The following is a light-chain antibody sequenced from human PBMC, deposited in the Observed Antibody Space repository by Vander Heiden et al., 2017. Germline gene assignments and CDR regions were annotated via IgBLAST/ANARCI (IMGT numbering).Light chain of an antibody. CDR1: QGISSY. CDR2: AAS. V-gene: IGKV1-9*01. CDR3: QQLNSYPRT. Sequence: DLQFTHSPSFLSASVGDRVTITCRASQGISSYLAWYQLKPGKAPKLLIYAASTLQSGVPSRFSGSGSGTEFTLTITSLQPKDFATYYCQQLNSYPRTFGQGTKVEIK. J-gene: IGKJ1*01.